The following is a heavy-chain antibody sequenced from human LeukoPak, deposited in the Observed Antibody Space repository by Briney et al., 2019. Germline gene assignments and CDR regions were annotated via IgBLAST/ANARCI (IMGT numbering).Heavy chain of an antibody. V-gene: IGHV1-18*01. CDR3: AREGGSTESYDAFDI. CDR2: ISAYNGNT. CDR1: GYTFTSYG. D-gene: IGHD3-16*01. J-gene: IGHJ3*02. Sequence: ASVKVSCTASGYTFTSYGISWVRQPPGQGLEWMGWISAYNGNTNYAQKLQGRVTMTTDTSTSTAYMELRSLRSDDTAVYYCAREGGSTESYDAFDIWGQGTMVTVSS.